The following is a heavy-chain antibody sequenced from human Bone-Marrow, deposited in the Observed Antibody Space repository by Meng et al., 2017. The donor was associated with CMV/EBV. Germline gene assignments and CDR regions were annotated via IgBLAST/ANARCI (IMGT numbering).Heavy chain of an antibody. V-gene: IGHV3-21*01. J-gene: IGHJ6*02. Sequence: GESLKISCAASGFTFSSYSMNWVRQGPGKGLELVSSSSSSSSYIYYADSMKGRFTISRDNDKNSLYLQMNSLRAEDTAVYYCARGRARGLEAYYYYGMDVWGQGTTVTVSS. D-gene: IGHD3-3*01. CDR3: ARGRARGLEAYYYYGMDV. CDR1: GFTFSSYS. CDR2: SSSSSSYI.